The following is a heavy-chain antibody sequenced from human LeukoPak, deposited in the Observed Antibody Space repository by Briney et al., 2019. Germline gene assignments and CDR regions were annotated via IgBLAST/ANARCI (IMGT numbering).Heavy chain of an antibody. CDR2: IIPIFGTA. CDR3: ARGKPPVPAAAYYYYYMDV. J-gene: IGHJ6*03. D-gene: IGHD2-2*01. V-gene: IGHV1-69*01. Sequence: ASVKVSCKASGGTFSSYAISWVRQAPGQGLEWMGGIIPIFGTANYAQKFQGRVTITADESTSTAYMELSSLRSEDTAVYYCARGKPPVPAAAYYYYYMDVWGKGTTVTVSS. CDR1: GGTFSSYA.